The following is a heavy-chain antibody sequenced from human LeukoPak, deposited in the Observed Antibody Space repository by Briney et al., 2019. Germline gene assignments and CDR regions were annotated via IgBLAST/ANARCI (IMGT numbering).Heavy chain of an antibody. CDR3: ARVSGYSYGQYYYYYYYMDV. Sequence: PSETLSLTCTVSGGSTSSYYWSWIRQPPGKGLEWIGFIYYSGSTHYKPSLKSRGTISVDTSKNQYSLKLSSVTAADTAVYYCARVSGYSYGQYYYYYYYMDVWGKGTTVTVSS. J-gene: IGHJ6*03. CDR2: IYYSGST. D-gene: IGHD5-18*01. CDR1: GGSTSSYY. V-gene: IGHV4-59*01.